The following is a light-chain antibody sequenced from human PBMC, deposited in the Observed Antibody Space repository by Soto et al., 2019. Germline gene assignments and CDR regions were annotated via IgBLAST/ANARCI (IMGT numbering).Light chain of an antibody. CDR2: DAS. V-gene: IGKV1-39*01. CDR3: HQSDSTPYT. Sequence: DIQMTQSPSSLSASVGDRVTITCRASQTISTYLNWYQQKPGKAPRLLIYDASSLLSGVPSRVSGSGSGTDFTLNIASLQHEDFSTCYCHQSDSTPYTFGQGTQVQS. J-gene: IGKJ2*01. CDR1: QTISTY.